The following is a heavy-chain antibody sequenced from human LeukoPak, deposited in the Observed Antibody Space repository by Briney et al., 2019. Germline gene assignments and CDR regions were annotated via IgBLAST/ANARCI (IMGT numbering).Heavy chain of an antibody. D-gene: IGHD3-10*01. J-gene: IGHJ3*02. V-gene: IGHV4-59*08. CDR3: ARQSTMAGGDASDI. Sequence: PSETLSLTCTVSGGSISSYYWSWIRQPPGKGLEWIGYIYYSGSTNYNPSLKSRVTISVDTSKNQFSLKLRSVAAADTAVYYCARQSTMAGGDASDIWGQGTMVTVSS. CDR1: GGSISSYY. CDR2: IYYSGST.